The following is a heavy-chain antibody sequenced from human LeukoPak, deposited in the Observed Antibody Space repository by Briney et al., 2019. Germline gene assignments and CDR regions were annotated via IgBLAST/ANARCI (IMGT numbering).Heavy chain of an antibody. CDR1: GGSISSYY. V-gene: IGHV4-59*08. Sequence: PSETLSLTCTVSGGSISSYYWSWIRQPPGKGLEWIGYIYYSGSTNYNPSLKSRVTISIDTSKNQFSLELSSVTATDTAVYFCATNRVGTYDRPFDIWGQGTMVTVSS. CDR2: IYYSGST. CDR3: ATNRVGTYDRPFDI. D-gene: IGHD1-26*01. J-gene: IGHJ3*02.